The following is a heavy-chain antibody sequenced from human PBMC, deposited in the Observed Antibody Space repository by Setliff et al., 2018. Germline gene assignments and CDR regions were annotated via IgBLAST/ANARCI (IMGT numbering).Heavy chain of an antibody. J-gene: IGHJ6*03. CDR3: ATERGLVVSATDYYYYMDV. V-gene: IGHV1-69*05. Sequence: SVEVSSKASGGPFTNYAIIWVRQAPGQGLEWMGGLSPIFGTADYTQNFQGRVTITTDESTSTAYMELSSLRSEDTAIYYCATERGLVVSATDYYYYMDVWGKGTTVTVSS. CDR1: GGPFTNYA. D-gene: IGHD2-15*01. CDR2: LSPIFGTA.